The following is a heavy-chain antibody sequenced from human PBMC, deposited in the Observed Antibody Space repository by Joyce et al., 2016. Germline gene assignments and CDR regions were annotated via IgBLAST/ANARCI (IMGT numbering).Heavy chain of an antibody. V-gene: IGHV1-69*12. J-gene: IGHJ6*02. Sequence: QVQLVQSGAEVKKPGSSVKVSCKASGGTFSSYAISWVRQAPGQGLAWMGGNIPIVGTAKYAQKFQGRVTITADESTSTAYMELSSLRSEDTAVYYCARGGSCSGGTCYSSAYYYYGMDVWGQGTTVTVSS. CDR3: ARGGSCSGGTCYSSAYYYYGMDV. CDR1: GGTFSSYA. CDR2: NIPIVGTA. D-gene: IGHD2-15*01.